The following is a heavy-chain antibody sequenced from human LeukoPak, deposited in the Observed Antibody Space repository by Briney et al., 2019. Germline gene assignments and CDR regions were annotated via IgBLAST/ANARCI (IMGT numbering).Heavy chain of an antibody. CDR2: IWYDGSNK. Sequence: GGSLRLSCAASGFSFSSYGMHWVRQAPGKGLEWVALIWYDGSNKYYADSVKGRFTISRDNSRNTLYLKMNSLRAEDTAVYYCAKSGPDYGDLPSEYYFDCWGQGTLVTVSS. D-gene: IGHD4-17*01. V-gene: IGHV3-33*06. J-gene: IGHJ4*02. CDR1: GFSFSSYG. CDR3: AKSGPDYGDLPSEYYFDC.